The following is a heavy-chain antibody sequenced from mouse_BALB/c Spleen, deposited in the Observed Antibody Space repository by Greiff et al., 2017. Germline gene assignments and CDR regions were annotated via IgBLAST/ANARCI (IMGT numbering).Heavy chain of an antibody. CDR1: GYTFTSYW. CDR2: IYPSDSYT. V-gene: IGHV1-69*02. CDR3: TRLYPYYAVDY. D-gene: IGHD2-1*01. J-gene: IGHJ4*01. Sequence: VQLQQPGAELVRPGASVKLSCKASGYTFTSYWINWVKQRPGQGLEWIGNIYPSDSYTNYNQKFKDKATLTVDKSSSTAYMQLSSPTSEDSAVYYCTRLYPYYAVDYWGQGTSVTVSS.